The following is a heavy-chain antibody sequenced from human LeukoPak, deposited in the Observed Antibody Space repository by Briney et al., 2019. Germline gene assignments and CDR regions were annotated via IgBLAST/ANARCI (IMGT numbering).Heavy chain of an antibody. CDR2: ISGSGDNT. D-gene: IGHD3-22*01. CDR3: AKDARGSGYYFDY. CDR1: GITFSSYA. V-gene: IGHV3-23*01. Sequence: PGGSLRLSCAASGITFSSYAMSWVRQAPGEGLEWVSAISGSGDNTYYADSVKGRFTISRDNSKNTLYLQMNSLRAEDTAVYYCAKDARGSGYYFDYWGQGTLVTVSS. J-gene: IGHJ4*02.